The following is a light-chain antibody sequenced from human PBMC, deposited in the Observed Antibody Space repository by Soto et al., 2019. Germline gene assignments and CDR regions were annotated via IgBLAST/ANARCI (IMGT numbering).Light chain of an antibody. V-gene: IGKV3-20*01. CDR1: QSVSSSY. J-gene: IGKJ3*01. CDR3: QQYGSSPLFT. Sequence: EIVLTQSPGTLSLSPGERATLSCRASQSVSSSYLAWYQQKPGQAPRLLIYGASSRATGIPDRFSGSGSGTDFTLTISRLETEDFAVYYCQQYGSSPLFTFGPGTKVAIK. CDR2: GAS.